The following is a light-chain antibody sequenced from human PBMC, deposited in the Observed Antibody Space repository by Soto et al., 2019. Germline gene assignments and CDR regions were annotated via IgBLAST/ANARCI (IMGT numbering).Light chain of an antibody. Sequence: EIVLTQSACTLSLNTGERATLSCRASQSVSSSYLAWYQQKPGQAPRLLIYGASSRATGIPDRFSGSGSGTDFTLTISRLEPEDFPVYYCQQYGSSPETFGQGTKVDIK. J-gene: IGKJ1*01. CDR2: GAS. CDR3: QQYGSSPET. CDR1: QSVSSSY. V-gene: IGKV3-20*01.